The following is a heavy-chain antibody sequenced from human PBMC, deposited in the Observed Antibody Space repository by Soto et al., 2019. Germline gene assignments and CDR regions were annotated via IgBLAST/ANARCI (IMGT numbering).Heavy chain of an antibody. D-gene: IGHD2-21*01. V-gene: IGHV1-18*01. CDR1: GYNFNTYG. CDR3: ARERDCSHTDADIGY. CDR2: ISGYNGYT. Sequence: QLQLVQSGAEVRRPGASVRISCKTSGYNFNTYGIIWVRQAPGQGLEWMGWISGYNGYTKYAQSLEDRVTLSTDTSTSTAYLELRSLRSGDTAVYFCARERDCSHTDADIGYWGQGTLVTVSS. J-gene: IGHJ4*02.